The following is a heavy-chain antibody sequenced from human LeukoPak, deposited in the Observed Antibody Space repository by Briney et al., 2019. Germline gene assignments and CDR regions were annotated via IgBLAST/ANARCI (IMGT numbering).Heavy chain of an antibody. CDR1: GFTFGDYA. J-gene: IGHJ3*02. CDR2: ISGSGDNT. V-gene: IGHV3-23*01. CDR3: AKDLLQTFFFDSSGYYSDAFGM. D-gene: IGHD3-22*01. Sequence: GGSLRLSCTASGFTFGDYAMSWVRQAPGKGLEWVSTISGSGDNTYYADSVKGRFTISRDNSKNTLSLHMNTLRAEDTAVYYCAKDLLQTFFFDSSGYYSDAFGMWGQGTMVTVSP.